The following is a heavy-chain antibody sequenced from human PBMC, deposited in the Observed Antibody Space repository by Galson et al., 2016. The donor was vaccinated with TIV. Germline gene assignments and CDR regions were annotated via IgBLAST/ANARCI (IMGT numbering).Heavy chain of an antibody. CDR1: GYTFSYYG. V-gene: IGHV1-18*04. CDR2: ISGHSGNT. Sequence: SVKVSCKASGYTFSYYGISWVRRAPGQGLEWMGWISGHSGNTDYARKFQGRLVMTTDTSTGTAFMEVRSLTSDDTAVYYCARDRGSMTMILVVDSYYGMDVWGQGTTVTVSS. D-gene: IGHD3-22*01. J-gene: IGHJ6*02. CDR3: ARDRGSMTMILVVDSYYGMDV.